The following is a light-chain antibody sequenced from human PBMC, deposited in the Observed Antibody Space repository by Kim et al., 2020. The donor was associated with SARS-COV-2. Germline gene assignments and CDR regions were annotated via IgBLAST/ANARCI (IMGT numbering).Light chain of an antibody. Sequence: RATLNCKSSQTVLYNSNNKNYVARYQQKPGQAPKLLIYWASIRESGVSDRFSGRGSETDFTLASSSLQAEDVAVYYCQQDYSTAPSFGQGTKLEI. CDR2: WAS. CDR3: QQDYSTAPS. CDR1: QTVLYNSNNKNY. V-gene: IGKV4-1*01. J-gene: IGKJ2*03.